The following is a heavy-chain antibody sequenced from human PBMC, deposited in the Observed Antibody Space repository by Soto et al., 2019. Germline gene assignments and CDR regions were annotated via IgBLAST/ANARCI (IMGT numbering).Heavy chain of an antibody. Sequence: SETLSLTCSVSGGSISSGYWTWSRQPPGKGLEWIGYIYYGGSINYNPSLKSRVIISVDTAKNQFSLRLSSVTAADTAVYYCKGAYYDINGYSLDPWGQGNSVTVS. V-gene: IGHV4-59*01. CDR3: KGAYYDINGYSLDP. D-gene: IGHD3-22*01. CDR1: GGSISSGY. CDR2: IYYGGSI. J-gene: IGHJ5*02.